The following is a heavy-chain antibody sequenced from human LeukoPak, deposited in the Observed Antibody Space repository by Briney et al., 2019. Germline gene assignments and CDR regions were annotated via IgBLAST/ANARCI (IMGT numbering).Heavy chain of an antibody. J-gene: IGHJ3*01. D-gene: IGHD1-14*01. CDR3: ARTGQFFFDV. CDR2: IYPSDSDT. V-gene: IGHV5-51*04. CDR1: GYSFPIYW. Sequence: GESLTISCQVSGYSFPIYWIAWVRRMPGKSLEWMGIIYPSDSDTRYSPSFQGQVTISIDKPTSTAYLQWRSLRASDTAKYYCARTGQFFFDVWGQGTMVTVSS.